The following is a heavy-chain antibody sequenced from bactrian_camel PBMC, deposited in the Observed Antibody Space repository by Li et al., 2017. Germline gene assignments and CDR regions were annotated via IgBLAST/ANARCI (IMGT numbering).Heavy chain of an antibody. D-gene: IGHD5*01. CDR3: AAKGGWACSLESTFNY. J-gene: IGHJ4*01. Sequence: QVQLVEYGGGSVQAGGFLRLSCAASGYIPSRYFWGWFRQGTVKEREGVAIIHGNGRTDYADSVKGRFTISKDDAKNTLYLQMNGLKPEDTHMYYCAAKGGWACSLESTFNYWGQGTQVTVS. CDR1: GYIPSRYF. V-gene: IGHV3S68*01. CDR2: IHGNGRT.